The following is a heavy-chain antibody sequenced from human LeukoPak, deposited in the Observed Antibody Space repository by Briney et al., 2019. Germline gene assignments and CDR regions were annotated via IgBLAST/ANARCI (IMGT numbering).Heavy chain of an antibody. CDR1: GFTVSSNY. J-gene: IGHJ6*04. CDR3: ARESRSSYCSGGRCYWVYYGMDV. Sequence: PGGSLRLSCAASGFTVSSNYMSWVRQAPGKGLEWVSVIYSGGSTYYADSAKGRFSISRDNSKNSLYLQMNSLRAEDTAVYYCARESRSSYCSGGRCYWVYYGMDVWGKGTTVTVSS. V-gene: IGHV3-53*01. D-gene: IGHD2-15*01. CDR2: IYSGGST.